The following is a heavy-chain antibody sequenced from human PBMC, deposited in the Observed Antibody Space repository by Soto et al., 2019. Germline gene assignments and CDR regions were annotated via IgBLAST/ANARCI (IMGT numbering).Heavy chain of an antibody. D-gene: IGHD3-3*01. V-gene: IGHV1-18*01. CDR3: ASDDRFLEWLFPTGTRAFDI. J-gene: IGHJ3*02. CDR2: IGAYNGNT. CDR1: GYTFTSYG. Sequence: ASVKVSCKASGYTFTSYGISWVRQAPGQGLEWIGWIGAYNGNTNYAQKLQGRVTMTTDTSTSTAYMELRSLRSDDTAVYYCASDDRFLEWLFPTGTRAFDIWGQGTMVTVSS.